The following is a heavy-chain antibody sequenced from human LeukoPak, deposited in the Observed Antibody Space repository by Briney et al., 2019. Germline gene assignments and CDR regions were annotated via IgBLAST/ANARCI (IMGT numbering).Heavy chain of an antibody. J-gene: IGHJ4*02. CDR1: GFTFGDYA. Sequence: GGSLRLSCKASGFTFGDYAMSWVRQAPGKGLEWVGFIRSKAYGGTTEYAASVKGGFTISRDDSRSIAYLQMSSLKTEDTAVYYCTRARASYYFDYWGQGTLVTVSS. V-gene: IGHV3-49*04. CDR3: TRARASYYFDY. D-gene: IGHD3-10*01. CDR2: IRSKAYGGTT.